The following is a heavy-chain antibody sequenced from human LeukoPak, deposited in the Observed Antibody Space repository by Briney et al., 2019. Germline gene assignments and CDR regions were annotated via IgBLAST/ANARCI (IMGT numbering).Heavy chain of an antibody. CDR1: GYTFAGYY. D-gene: IGHD6-19*01. CDR3: AREGGWYDLDY. CDR2: INPNSGGT. Sequence: ASVKVSCKASGYTFAGYYMHWVRQAPGQWLEWMGRINPNSGGTNYAQKFQGRLTMTRDTSITTAYMELSRLRSDDTAVYYCAREGGWYDLDYWGQGTLVTVSS. J-gene: IGHJ4*02. V-gene: IGHV1-2*06.